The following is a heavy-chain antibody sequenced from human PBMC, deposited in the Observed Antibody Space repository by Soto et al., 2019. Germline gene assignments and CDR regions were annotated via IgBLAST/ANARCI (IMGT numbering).Heavy chain of an antibody. CDR1: GGTLISNA. J-gene: IGHJ3*02. Sequence: QVQLVQSGAEVKKPGSSLKVSCKASGGTLISNAISWVRQAPGQGLELMGGIIHILSSANYEQKFQDRVTITADESTSTTYIELNSLRSEDAAFYYCASRARVAAFEIWGQGTMVTVYS. V-gene: IGHV1-69*01. CDR2: IIHILSSA. CDR3: ASRARVAAFEI.